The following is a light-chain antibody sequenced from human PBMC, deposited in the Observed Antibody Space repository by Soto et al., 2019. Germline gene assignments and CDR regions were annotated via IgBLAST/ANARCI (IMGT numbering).Light chain of an antibody. V-gene: IGLV3-21*02. CDR3: QVWDSSRDLHV. Sequence: SYEPTQPPSVSVAPGQTARIMCGGNNIESKSVHWYQQKAGQAPVLVVYADDDQPSGIPERFSGSNSGNTATLTITRVEAGDEADYFCQVWDSSRDLHVFGSGTKVTVL. CDR2: ADD. CDR1: NIESKS. J-gene: IGLJ1*01.